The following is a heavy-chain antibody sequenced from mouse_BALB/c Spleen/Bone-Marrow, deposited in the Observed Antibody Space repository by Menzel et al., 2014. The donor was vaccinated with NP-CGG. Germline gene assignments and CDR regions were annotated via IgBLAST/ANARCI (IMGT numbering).Heavy chain of an antibody. V-gene: IGHV1S81*02. CDR2: INPSNGGT. CDR1: GYTFTSYY. D-gene: IGHD2-1*01. J-gene: IGHJ3*01. Sequence: QVQLKESGAELVKPGASVKLSCKASGYTFTSYYMYWVKQRPGQGLEWIGGINPSNGGTNFNEKFKSKATLTVVKSSSTAYMQLSSLTSEDSAVYYCTRSNYAKEGAWFAYWGQGTLVTVSA. CDR3: TRSNYAKEGAWFAY.